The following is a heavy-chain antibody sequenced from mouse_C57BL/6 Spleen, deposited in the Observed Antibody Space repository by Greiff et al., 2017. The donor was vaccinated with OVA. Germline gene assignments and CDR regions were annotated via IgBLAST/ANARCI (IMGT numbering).Heavy chain of an antibody. CDR2: IHPNSGST. CDR3: ASAHYYGSSYFAY. V-gene: IGHV1-64*01. Sequence: QVQLQQPGAELVKPGASVKLSCKASGYTFTSYWMHWVKQRPGQGLEWIGMIHPNSGSTNYNEKFKSKATLTVDKSSSTAYMQLSSLTSEDSAVYYCASAHYYGSSYFAYWGQGTLVTVSA. J-gene: IGHJ3*01. D-gene: IGHD1-1*01. CDR1: GYTFTSYW.